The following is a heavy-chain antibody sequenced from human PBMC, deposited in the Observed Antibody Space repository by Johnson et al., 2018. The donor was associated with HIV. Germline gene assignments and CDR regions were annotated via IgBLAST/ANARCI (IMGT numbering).Heavy chain of an antibody. Sequence: MMLVESGGGLVQPGGSLSLSCAGSGFPFSRFVMTWVRQAPGKGLEWVSAITIDGDDTNYADSVKGRFIISRDNSKNTLSLQMNNLRVEDTGIYHCARVGDSCGFDVWGQGTMVTFSS. CDR2: ITIDGDDT. CDR1: GFPFSRFV. V-gene: IGHV3-23*04. CDR3: ARVGDSCGFDV. D-gene: IGHD3-16*01. J-gene: IGHJ3*01.